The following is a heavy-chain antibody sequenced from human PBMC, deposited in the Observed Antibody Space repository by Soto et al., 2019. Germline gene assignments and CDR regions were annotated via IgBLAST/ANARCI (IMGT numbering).Heavy chain of an antibody. CDR3: AKVRYSSPMGYYYGMDV. D-gene: IGHD6-19*01. Sequence: QAQLEQSGGEVKKPGSSVKVSCKASRVAFSKFIVTWVRQAPGLGLGWVGGIIPIFGTANYAQKFQGRVAITADAPTSTSYMEVNNLRPEDTAVYYCAKVRYSSPMGYYYGMDVWGQGTTVTVSS. CDR1: RVAFSKFI. CDR2: IIPIFGTA. J-gene: IGHJ6*02. V-gene: IGHV1-69*01.